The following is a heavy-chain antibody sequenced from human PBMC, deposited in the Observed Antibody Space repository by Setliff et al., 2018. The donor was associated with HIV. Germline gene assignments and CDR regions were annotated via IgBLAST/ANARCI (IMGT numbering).Heavy chain of an antibody. Sequence: GGSLRLSCAASGFTFSTYAMTWVRQGPGKGLEWVSGISGGGGTTYYAAAVKGRFTISRDNAKNSLYLQMNSLRAEDTAVYYCARARKGDWNLSYWFDPWGQGTLVTVSS. CDR3: ARARKGDWNLSYWFDP. V-gene: IGHV3-23*01. CDR2: ISGGGGTT. J-gene: IGHJ5*02. CDR1: GFTFSTYA. D-gene: IGHD1-1*01.